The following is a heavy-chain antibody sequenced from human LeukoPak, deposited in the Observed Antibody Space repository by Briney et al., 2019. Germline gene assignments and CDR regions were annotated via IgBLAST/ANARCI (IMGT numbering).Heavy chain of an antibody. CDR2: ITSSSNTV. J-gene: IGHJ4*02. CDR3: ARLLSGWYLADY. Sequence: GGSLRLSCAASGFTISNYNMFWARQAPGKGLEWVSYITSSSNTVHYAESVKGRFTLSRDNAKSSLYLQMNSLRAEDTAIYYCARLLSGWYLADYWGQGTLVTVSS. V-gene: IGHV3-48*01. D-gene: IGHD6-19*01. CDR1: GFTISNYN.